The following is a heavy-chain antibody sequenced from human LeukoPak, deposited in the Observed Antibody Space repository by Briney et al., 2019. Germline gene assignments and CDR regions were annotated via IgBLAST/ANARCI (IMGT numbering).Heavy chain of an antibody. J-gene: IGHJ5*02. D-gene: IGHD3-10*01. CDR3: ARDYYGSGSYGWFDP. CDR2: IIPILGIA. CDR1: GGTFSSYA. Sequence: SVKVSCKASGGTFSSYAISWVRQAPGQGLEWMGRIIPILGIANYAQKFQGRVTITADKSTSTAYMELSSLRSEDTAVYYCARDYYGSGSYGWFDPWGQGTLVTVSS. V-gene: IGHV1-69*04.